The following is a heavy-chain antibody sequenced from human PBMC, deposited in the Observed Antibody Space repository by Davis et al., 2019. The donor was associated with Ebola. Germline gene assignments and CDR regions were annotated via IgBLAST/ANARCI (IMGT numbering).Heavy chain of an antibody. Sequence: ASVKVSCKASGYTFTGYYMHWVRQAPGQGLEWMGWINPNSGGTNYAQKFQGRVTMTRDTSISTAYMELSRLRSDDTAVYYCARDGVVRGELHYGMDVWGQGTTVTVSS. CDR1: GYTFTGYY. CDR2: INPNSGGT. J-gene: IGHJ6*02. V-gene: IGHV1-2*02. CDR3: ARDGVVRGELHYGMDV. D-gene: IGHD3-10*01.